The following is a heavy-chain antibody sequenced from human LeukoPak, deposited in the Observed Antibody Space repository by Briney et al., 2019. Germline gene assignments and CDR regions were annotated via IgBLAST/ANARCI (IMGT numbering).Heavy chain of an antibody. CDR2: IHHSGST. Sequence: SETLSLTCTVSGYAISSGFFGGWIRQAPGKGPDWIGNIHHSGSTSYTPSLRSRVTISVDTSKNQFHLSLPSVTAADSAVYYCARGEDRSGYRIDFWGQGTLVTVSS. V-gene: IGHV4-38-2*02. CDR1: GYAISSGFF. CDR3: ARGEDRSGYRIDF. D-gene: IGHD3-22*01. J-gene: IGHJ4*02.